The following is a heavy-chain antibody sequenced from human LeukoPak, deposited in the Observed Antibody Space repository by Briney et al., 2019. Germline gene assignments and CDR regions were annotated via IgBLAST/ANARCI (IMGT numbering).Heavy chain of an antibody. Sequence: GASVKVSCKASGYTFTSYGISWVRQAPGQGLEWMGWISAYNGNTNYAQKLQGRVTMTTDTSTSTAYMELRSLRSDDTAVYYCARVGQPELPAKKVYFDYWGQGTLVTVSS. CDR2: ISAYNGNT. V-gene: IGHV1-18*01. J-gene: IGHJ4*02. D-gene: IGHD1-26*01. CDR1: GYTFTSYG. CDR3: ARVGQPELPAKKVYFDY.